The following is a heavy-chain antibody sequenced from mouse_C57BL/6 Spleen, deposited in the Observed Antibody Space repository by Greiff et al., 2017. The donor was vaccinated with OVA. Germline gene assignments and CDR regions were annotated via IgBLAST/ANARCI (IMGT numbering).Heavy chain of an antibody. CDR3: ASYYSYYGWWFAY. CDR1: GYAFSSYW. J-gene: IGHJ3*01. V-gene: IGHV1-80*01. D-gene: IGHD2-12*01. CDR2: IYPGDGDT. Sequence: VQLQQSGAELVKPGASVKISCKASGYAFSSYWMNWVKQRPGKGLEWIGQIYPGDGDTNYNGKFKGKATLTADKSSSTAYMQLSSLPSEDSAVYFCASYYSYYGWWFAYWGQGTLVTVSA.